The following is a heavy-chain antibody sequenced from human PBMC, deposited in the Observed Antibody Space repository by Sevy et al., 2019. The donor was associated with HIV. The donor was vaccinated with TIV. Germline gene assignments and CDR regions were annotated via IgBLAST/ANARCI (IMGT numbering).Heavy chain of an antibody. J-gene: IGHJ3*02. V-gene: IGHV1-2*06. D-gene: IGHD1-7*01. CDR3: AREGSITGTTEYAFDI. CDR1: GYTFTGYY. Sequence: ASVKVSCKASGYTFTGYYMHWVRQAPGQGLEWMGRINPNSGGTNYAQKFQGRVTMTRDTSISTAYMELSRLRSDDTAVYYCAREGSITGTTEYAFDIWGQGTMVTV. CDR2: INPNSGGT.